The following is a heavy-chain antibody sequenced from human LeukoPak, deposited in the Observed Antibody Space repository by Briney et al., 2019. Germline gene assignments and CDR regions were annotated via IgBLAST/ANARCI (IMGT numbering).Heavy chain of an antibody. J-gene: IGHJ6*02. Sequence: SQTLSLTCAVSGGSISSGGYSWSWIRQPPGKGLEWIGYIYHRGSTTYNPSLKSRVTIPVDTSKSQFSLKLSSLTAADTAVYYCARDRYSNSFFYYYAMDVRGQGTTVTVSS. CDR3: ARDRYSNSFFYYYAMDV. V-gene: IGHV4-30-2*01. CDR2: IYHRGST. CDR1: GGSISSGGYS. D-gene: IGHD4-11*01.